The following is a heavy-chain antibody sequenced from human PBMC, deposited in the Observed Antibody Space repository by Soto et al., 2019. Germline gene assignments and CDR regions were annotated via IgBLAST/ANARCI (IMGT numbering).Heavy chain of an antibody. Sequence: SGPTLVNPTQTLTLTCTLSGISLSTIGVGLGWIRQTPGKALEWLALVYWNDDKHYSPSLKSRLTITKDTSKNQAILTMTNMDPVDTATYYCARGMATLKVFAFDIWGQGTVVSVSS. J-gene: IGHJ3*02. CDR1: GISLSTIGVG. V-gene: IGHV2-5*01. CDR2: VYWNDDK. D-gene: IGHD1-1*01. CDR3: ARGMATLKVFAFDI.